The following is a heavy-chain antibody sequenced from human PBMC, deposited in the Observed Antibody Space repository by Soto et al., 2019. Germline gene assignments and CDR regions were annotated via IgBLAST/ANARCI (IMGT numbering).Heavy chain of an antibody. CDR3: ARGPHYYDSRARGGMHV. CDR2: IWYDGSNK. CDR1: VFTFSSYG. Sequence: PVGSLRLSCAASVFTFSSYGMHCVRHSPGKWLEWVAVIWYDGSNKYYADSVKGRFTISRDNSKNTLYLQMNSLRAEDTAVYYCARGPHYYDSRARGGMHVWGQGTTVTVSS. D-gene: IGHD3-22*01. J-gene: IGHJ6*02. V-gene: IGHV3-33*01.